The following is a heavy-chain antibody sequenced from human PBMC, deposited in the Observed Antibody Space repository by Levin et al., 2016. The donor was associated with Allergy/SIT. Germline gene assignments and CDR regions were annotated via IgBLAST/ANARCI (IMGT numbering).Heavy chain of an antibody. CDR3: ARGEPLMDV. CDR1: GFTFSSFT. D-gene: IGHD1-14*01. J-gene: IGHJ6*02. Sequence: LSLTCAASGFTFSSFTMTWVRQSPGKGLEWVSCIGSRSSYIYYADSVKGRFAISRDNARNSLYLQMNSLRAEDTAVYYCARGEPLMDVWGQGTTVTVSS. CDR2: IGSRSSYI. V-gene: IGHV3-21*01.